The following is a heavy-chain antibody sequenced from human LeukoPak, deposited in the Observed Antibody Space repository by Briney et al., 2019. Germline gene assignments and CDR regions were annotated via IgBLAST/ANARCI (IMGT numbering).Heavy chain of an antibody. V-gene: IGHV4-34*01. D-gene: IGHD3-10*01. CDR3: ARRRMVRGVQYYYYYYMDV. CDR2: INHSGST. J-gene: IGHJ6*03. Sequence: SETLSLTCAVYGGSFSGYYWSWIRQPPGKGLEWIGEINHSGSTNYNPSLKSRVTISVDTSKNQFSLKLSSVTAADTAVYYCARRRMVRGVQYYYYYYMDVWGKGTTVTISS. CDR1: GGSFSGYY.